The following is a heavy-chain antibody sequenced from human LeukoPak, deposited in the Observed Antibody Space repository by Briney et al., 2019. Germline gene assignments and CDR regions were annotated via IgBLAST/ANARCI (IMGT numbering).Heavy chain of an antibody. CDR2: ISAYNGNT. CDR3: ARDREWLLAGRDFDY. J-gene: IGHJ4*02. CDR1: GGTFSSYA. Sequence: ASVKVSCKVSGGTFSSYAINWVRQAPGQGLEWMGWISAYNGNTNYAQKLQGRVTMTTDTSTSTAYMELRSLRSDDTAVYYCARDREWLLAGRDFDYWGQGTLVTVSS. V-gene: IGHV1-18*01. D-gene: IGHD3-3*01.